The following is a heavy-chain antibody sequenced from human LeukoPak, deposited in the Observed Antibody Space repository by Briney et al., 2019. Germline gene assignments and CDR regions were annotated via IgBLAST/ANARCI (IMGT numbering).Heavy chain of an antibody. CDR2: IYSGDST. D-gene: IGHD3-10*01. CDR1: GFTVSSNY. J-gene: IGHJ4*02. CDR3: ATGRGSGSYRFDY. V-gene: IGHV3-53*01. Sequence: GGSLRLSCAASGFTVSSNYMSWVRQAPGKGLDWVSVIYSGDSTYYADSVKGRFTISRDNSKNTLFLQMNSLRAEDTAVYYCATGRGSGSYRFDYWSQGTLVTVSS.